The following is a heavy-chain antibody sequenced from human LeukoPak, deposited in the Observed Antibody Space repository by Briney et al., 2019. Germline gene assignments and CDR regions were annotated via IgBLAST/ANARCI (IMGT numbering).Heavy chain of an antibody. V-gene: IGHV3-53*01. CDR2: IYSGGST. CDR3: AKVEDSPRYFDY. Sequence: GGSLRLSCAASGFTVSSTYMSWVRQAPGEGLEWVSVIYSGGSTFYADSVEGRFTISRDNSKNTLYLQMNSLRAEDTAVYYCAKVEDSPRYFDYWGQGTLVTVSS. J-gene: IGHJ4*02. D-gene: IGHD1-1*01. CDR1: GFTVSSTY.